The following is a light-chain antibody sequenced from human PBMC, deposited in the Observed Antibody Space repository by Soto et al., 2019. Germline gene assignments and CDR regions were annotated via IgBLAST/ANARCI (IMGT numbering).Light chain of an antibody. Sequence: DIQVTQSPSSLSASVGDRVTITCQASQDITNYLNWYQQKPGKAPKLLIYEASNFETGVPSRFRGSGSGTDFTFTISDLQPEDVATYYCQQYDNLLISFGQGTRLDIK. CDR2: EAS. J-gene: IGKJ5*01. CDR3: QQYDNLLIS. V-gene: IGKV1-33*01. CDR1: QDITNY.